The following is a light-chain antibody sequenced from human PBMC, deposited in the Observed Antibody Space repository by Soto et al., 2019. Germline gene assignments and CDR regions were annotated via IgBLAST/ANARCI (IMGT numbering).Light chain of an antibody. Sequence: QSVLTQPASVSGSPGQSITISCTGTSSDVGTYNHVSWYQQHPGKAPKLMIYDVSNRPSGASNRFSGSKSGNTASLTISGLQAEDEADYYCSSDTGSSTGVFGTGTKVTVL. V-gene: IGLV2-14*01. CDR3: SSDTGSSTGV. CDR1: SSDVGTYNH. J-gene: IGLJ1*01. CDR2: DVS.